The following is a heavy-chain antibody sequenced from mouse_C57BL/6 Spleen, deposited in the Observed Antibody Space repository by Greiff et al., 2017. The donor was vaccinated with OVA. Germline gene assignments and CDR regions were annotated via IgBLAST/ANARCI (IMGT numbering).Heavy chain of an antibody. V-gene: IGHV1-82*01. Sequence: QVQLQQSGPELVKPGASVKISCKASGYAFSSSWMNWVKQRPGKGLEWIGRIYPGDGDTNYNGKFKGKATLTADKSSSTAYMQLSSLTSEDSAVYSSARRALIYYSASSYTYAMDYWGEGTSVTASS. D-gene: IGHD1-1*01. J-gene: IGHJ4*01. CDR1: GYAFSSSW. CDR2: IYPGDGDT. CDR3: ARRALIYYSASSYTYAMDY.